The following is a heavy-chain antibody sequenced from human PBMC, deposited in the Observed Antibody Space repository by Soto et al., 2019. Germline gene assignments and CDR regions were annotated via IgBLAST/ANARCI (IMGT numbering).Heavy chain of an antibody. CDR1: GGSMTNYY. Sequence: ASETLSLTCIVSGGSMTNYYWSWIRQPPGKGLEWIGYIYYSGNTKYNPSLKSRVTISKDTSKNQFSLKLSSVTAADTAVYYCARVGYSSSRFWFFDLWGRGTLVTVSS. J-gene: IGHJ2*01. D-gene: IGHD6-13*01. CDR3: ARVGYSSSRFWFFDL. V-gene: IGHV4-59*01. CDR2: IYYSGNT.